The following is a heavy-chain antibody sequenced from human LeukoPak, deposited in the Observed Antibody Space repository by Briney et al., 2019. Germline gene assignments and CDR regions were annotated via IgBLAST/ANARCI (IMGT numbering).Heavy chain of an antibody. CDR1: GGSISSYY. CDR2: IYTSGST. Sequence: PSETLSLTCAVSGGSISSYYWSWIRQPAGKGLEWIGRIYTSGSTNYNPSLKSRVTMSVDTSKNQFSLKLSSVTAADTAVYYCARDPESAAAGTLDYWGQGTLVTVSS. D-gene: IGHD6-13*01. J-gene: IGHJ4*02. V-gene: IGHV4-4*07. CDR3: ARDPESAAAGTLDY.